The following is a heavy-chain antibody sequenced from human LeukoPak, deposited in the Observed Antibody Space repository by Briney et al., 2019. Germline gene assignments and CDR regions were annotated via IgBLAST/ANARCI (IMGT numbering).Heavy chain of an antibody. CDR2: VYGGGTT. CDR3: ARDHYGSGSYFHDY. D-gene: IGHD3-10*01. V-gene: IGHV3-53*05. Sequence: GGSLRLSCAVSGFTVSSNYMSWVRQAPGKGLEWVSVVYGGGTTYCADSVKGRFTVSRDNSKNTLYLQMNSLRPEDTAMYYCARDHYGSGSYFHDYWGQGTLVTVSS. CDR1: GFTVSSNY. J-gene: IGHJ4*02.